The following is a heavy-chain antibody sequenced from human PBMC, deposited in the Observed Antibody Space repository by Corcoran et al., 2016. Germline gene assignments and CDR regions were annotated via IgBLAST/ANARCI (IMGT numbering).Heavy chain of an antibody. J-gene: IGHJ4*02. Sequence: QLQLQESGPGLVKPSETLSLTCTVSGGSISSSSYYWGWIRQPPGKGLEWIGSIYYSGSTYYNPSLKSRVTISVDTSKNQFSLKLSSVNAADTGVDDCARDLGYSSGVSDWGQGTLVTVSS. V-gene: IGHV4-39*07. D-gene: IGHD6-19*01. CDR2: IYYSGST. CDR3: ARDLGYSSGVSD. CDR1: GGSISSSSYY.